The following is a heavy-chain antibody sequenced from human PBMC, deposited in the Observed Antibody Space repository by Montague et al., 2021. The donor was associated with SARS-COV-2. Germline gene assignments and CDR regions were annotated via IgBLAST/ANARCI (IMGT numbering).Heavy chain of an antibody. D-gene: IGHD6-19*01. CDR2: ISGSSSYI. Sequence: SLRLSCAASGFTFSSYHMNWVRQAPGKGLEWVSSISGSSSYIYYADSVKGRFTLSRNNAKNSLYLQMNSLRAEDTAVYYCARDLPSFFLGIAVAGPFDPWGQGTLVTVSS. CDR3: ARDLPSFFLGIAVAGPFDP. J-gene: IGHJ5*02. V-gene: IGHV3-21*01. CDR1: GFTFSSYH.